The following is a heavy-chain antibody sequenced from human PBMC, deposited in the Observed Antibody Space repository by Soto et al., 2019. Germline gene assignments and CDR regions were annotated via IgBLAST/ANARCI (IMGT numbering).Heavy chain of an antibody. Sequence: SRFTSNHYKINWVRQAPGKGLEWVSYISSSSSTIYYADSVKGRFTISRDNAKNSLYLQMNSLRAEDTAVYYCARIRSVDTAMVSPGMDVWGQGTTVTVSS. CDR2: ISSSSSTI. CDR3: ARIRSVDTAMVSPGMDV. J-gene: IGHJ6*02. CDR1: RFTSNHYK. V-gene: IGHV3-48*01. D-gene: IGHD5-18*01.